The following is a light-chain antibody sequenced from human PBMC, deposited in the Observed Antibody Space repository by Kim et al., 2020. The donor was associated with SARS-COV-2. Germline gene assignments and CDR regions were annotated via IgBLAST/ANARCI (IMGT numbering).Light chain of an antibody. CDR2: GGS. V-gene: IGKV3-20*01. J-gene: IGKJ1*01. CDR1: QITGRNH. CDR3: QQYGTSPWT. Sequence: PPAETAFLSCWPSQITGRNHLAWSQSKPGQAPRLLVYGGSSRASGIPDRFSGRGSGTDFTLTIDRLEPGDFAVYYCQQYGTSPWTFGQGTRVDVK.